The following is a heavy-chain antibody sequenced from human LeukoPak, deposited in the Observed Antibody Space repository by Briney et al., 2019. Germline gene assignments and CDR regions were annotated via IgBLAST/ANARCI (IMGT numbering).Heavy chain of an antibody. Sequence: PGGSLRLPCAASGFTVSSNYMSWVRQAPGKGLEWVSVIYSGGSTYYADSVKGRFTISRDNSKNTLYLQMNSLRAEDTAVYYCAKALWLQYFDYWGQGTLVTVSS. D-gene: IGHD5-24*01. CDR1: GFTVSSNY. CDR2: IYSGGST. J-gene: IGHJ4*02. CDR3: AKALWLQYFDY. V-gene: IGHV3-66*01.